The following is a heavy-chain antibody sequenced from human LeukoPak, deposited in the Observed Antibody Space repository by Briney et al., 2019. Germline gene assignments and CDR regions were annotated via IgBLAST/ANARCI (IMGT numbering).Heavy chain of an antibody. J-gene: IGHJ4*02. CDR1: GGSFSGYY. CDR3: AREGYCSGGSCRYWVDY. Sequence: SETLSLTCAVSGGSFSGYYWSWIRQPPGKGLEWIGEINHSGSTNYNPSLKSRVTISVDTSKNQFSLKLSSVTAADTAVYYCAREGYCSGGSCRYWVDYWGQGTLVTVSS. CDR2: INHSGST. V-gene: IGHV4-34*01. D-gene: IGHD2-15*01.